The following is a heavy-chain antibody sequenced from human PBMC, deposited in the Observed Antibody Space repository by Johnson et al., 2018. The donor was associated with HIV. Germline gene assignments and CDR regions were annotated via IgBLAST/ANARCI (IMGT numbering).Heavy chain of an antibody. CDR3: ARGVGGAGDDAFDI. V-gene: IGHV3-43D*03. J-gene: IGHJ3*02. Sequence: VQLVESGGGVVRPGGSLRLSCAASGFTFDDYAMHWVRQAPGKGLEWCSLISWDGGSPYYADSVKGRFTISRDNAKNSLYMQMNSLRAEDTALYYCARGVGGAGDDAFDIWGQGTMVTVSS. CDR2: ISWDGGSP. D-gene: IGHD6-19*01. CDR1: GFTFDDYA.